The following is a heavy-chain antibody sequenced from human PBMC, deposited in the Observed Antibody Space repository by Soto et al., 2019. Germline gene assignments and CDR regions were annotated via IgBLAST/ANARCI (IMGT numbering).Heavy chain of an antibody. CDR3: ARETVSGAFDI. CDR2: IYYSGST. J-gene: IGHJ3*02. V-gene: IGHV4-59*01. D-gene: IGHD3-10*01. CDR1: GGPISSYY. Sequence: SETLSLTCTVSGGPISSYYWSWIRQPPGKGLEWIGYIYYSGSTNYNPSLKSRVTISVDTSKNQFSLKLSSVTAAGTAVYYCARETVSGAFDIWGQGTMVTVSS.